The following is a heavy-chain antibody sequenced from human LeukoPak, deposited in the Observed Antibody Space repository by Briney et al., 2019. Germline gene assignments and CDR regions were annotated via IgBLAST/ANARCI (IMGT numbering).Heavy chain of an antibody. V-gene: IGHV1-18*01. CDR2: VSTSNGDT. CDR3: ARVSDTSMVTPGFDS. J-gene: IGHJ4*02. CDR1: GYNFNRYT. D-gene: IGHD5-18*01. Sequence: ASVKVSCKTSGYNFNRYTITWVRQAPGQGLEWMGWVSTSNGDTNYAEKFQGRVIMTTETVTKTAYMELRRLGSGDTAMYFCARVSDTSMVTPGFDSWGQGTLVTVSS.